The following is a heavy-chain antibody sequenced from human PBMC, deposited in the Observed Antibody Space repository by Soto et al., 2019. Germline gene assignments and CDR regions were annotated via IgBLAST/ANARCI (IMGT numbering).Heavy chain of an antibody. CDR2: IYHSGGT. Sequence: QVQLQESGPGLVAPSDTLSLTCSVSGGSIDDYYWSWIRQPPGKGLEWVAFIYHSGGTDYSPSLQSRVSLSVDTSKNQFSLRLNSVTAADTAVYYCARVRVDADDLFYFDSWGEGTLVTVSS. CDR3: ARVRVDADDLFYFDS. CDR1: GGSIDDYY. D-gene: IGHD3-3*01. V-gene: IGHV4-59*07. J-gene: IGHJ4*02.